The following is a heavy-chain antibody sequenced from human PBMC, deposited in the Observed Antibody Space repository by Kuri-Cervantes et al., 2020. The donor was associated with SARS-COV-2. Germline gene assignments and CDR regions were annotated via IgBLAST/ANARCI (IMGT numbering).Heavy chain of an antibody. V-gene: IGHV2-5*02. CDR1: VFSLSNSGVG. J-gene: IGHJ4*02. Sequence: DPTLVKPTPPLTLTFTFAVFSLSNSGVGVGWILQPPGKALEWLAIIYWDDDKRYSQSLKSRLTITKDTSKNPVVLTMTNMDPVDTATYYCANRRIAAAGNYSDFWGQGTLVTVSS. CDR3: ANRRIAAAGNYSDF. CDR2: IYWDDDK. D-gene: IGHD6-13*01.